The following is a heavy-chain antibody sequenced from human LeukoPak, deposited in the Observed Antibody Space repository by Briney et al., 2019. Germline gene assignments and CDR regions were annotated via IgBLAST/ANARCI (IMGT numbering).Heavy chain of an antibody. CDR1: GYTFTSYG. J-gene: IGHJ3*02. CDR2: ISAYNGNT. CDR3: ARNTMVRGVIISRGDAFDI. Sequence: ASVKVSCKASGYTFTSYGISWVRQAPGQGLEWMGWISAYNGNTNYAQKLQGRVTMTTDTSTSTADMELRSLRSDDTAVYYCARNTMVRGVIISRGDAFDIWGQGTMVTVSS. D-gene: IGHD3-10*01. V-gene: IGHV1-18*01.